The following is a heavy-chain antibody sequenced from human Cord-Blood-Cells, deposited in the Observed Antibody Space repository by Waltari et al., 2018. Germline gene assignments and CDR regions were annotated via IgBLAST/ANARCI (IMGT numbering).Heavy chain of an antibody. CDR1: GFNVSSNY. D-gene: IGHD6-19*01. V-gene: IGHV3-53*01. J-gene: IGHJ4*02. Sequence: EVQLVESGGGLIQPGGSLRLSCAASGFNVSSNYMSWVRQARGKGLEWFSVMYSGGSTYYAASVKGRFTISRDNSKNTLYLQMNSLRAEDTAVYYCAREGHSSGWSFDYWGQGTLVTVSS. CDR2: MYSGGST. CDR3: AREGHSSGWSFDY.